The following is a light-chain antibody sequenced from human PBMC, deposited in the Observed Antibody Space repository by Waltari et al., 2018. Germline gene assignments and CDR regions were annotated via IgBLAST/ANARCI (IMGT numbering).Light chain of an antibody. CDR2: KDN. CDR3: YSAADNAVGV. CDR1: ILEKKY. Sequence: SYDLTQQSSVSVSPGQTARITCSGDILEKKYGRWFHQKPGQAPVQGIYKDNERPSGIPERFSSCSSGTTVTLTIGGAHVDDEADYYGYSAADNAVGVFGGGTKLTV. J-gene: IGLJ3*02. V-gene: IGLV3-27*01.